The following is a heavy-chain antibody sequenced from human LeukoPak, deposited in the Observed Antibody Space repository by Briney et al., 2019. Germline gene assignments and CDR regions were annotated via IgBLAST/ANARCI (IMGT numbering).Heavy chain of an antibody. Sequence: SETLSLTCAVSGGSISSSRYYWGWIRPPPGKGLVGIGSIYYSGSTYYNPSLKSLVTISVDTSNNQFSLKLSPVAAADTAVYCCARRPATEGGYFVYWGQGTLATVSS. J-gene: IGHJ4*02. D-gene: IGHD2-2*01. CDR2: IYYSGST. CDR1: GGSISSSRYY. CDR3: ARRPATEGGYFVY. V-gene: IGHV4-39*01.